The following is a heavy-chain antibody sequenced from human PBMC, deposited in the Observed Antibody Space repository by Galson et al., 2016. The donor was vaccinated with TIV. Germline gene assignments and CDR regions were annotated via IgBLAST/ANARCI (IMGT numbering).Heavy chain of an antibody. CDR3: ARLIVVIPAAKLSNWFDP. V-gene: IGHV4-39*01. CDR1: GGSISSSHYY. CDR2: IYYSGNT. J-gene: IGHJ5*02. Sequence: SETLSLTCTVSGGSISSSHYYWGWIRQSPGRGLEWIGNIYYSGNTYYNPSLKSRVTIFIDTSKNQLSLKLSSVTAADTAVYYCARLIVVIPAAKLSNWFDPGGQGTLVTLSA. D-gene: IGHD2-2*01.